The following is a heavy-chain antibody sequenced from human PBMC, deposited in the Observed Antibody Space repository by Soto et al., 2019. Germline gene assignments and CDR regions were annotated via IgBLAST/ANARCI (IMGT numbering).Heavy chain of an antibody. CDR2: IIPIFGTA. V-gene: IGHV1-69*06. D-gene: IGHD4-17*01. Sequence: ASVKVSCKASGGTFSSYAISWVRQAPGQGLEWMGGIIPIFGTANYAQKFQGRVTITADKSTSTAYMELSSLRSEDTAVYYCAREDPIYGGNSWLDAFDIWGQGTMVTVSS. CDR1: GGTFSSYA. CDR3: AREDPIYGGNSWLDAFDI. J-gene: IGHJ3*02.